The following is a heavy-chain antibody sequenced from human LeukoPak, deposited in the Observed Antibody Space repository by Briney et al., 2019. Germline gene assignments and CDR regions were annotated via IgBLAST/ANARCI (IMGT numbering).Heavy chain of an antibody. CDR2: INPNSGGT. Sequence: GASVKVSCKASGYTFSDYYIHWVRQAPGQGLEWMGWINPNSGGTNYAQKLQGRVTMTTDTSTSTAYMELRSLRSDDTAVYYCARARVITKLSDDYWGQGTLVTVSS. CDR3: ARARVITKLSDDY. V-gene: IGHV1-2*02. D-gene: IGHD3-9*01. J-gene: IGHJ4*02. CDR1: GYTFSDYY.